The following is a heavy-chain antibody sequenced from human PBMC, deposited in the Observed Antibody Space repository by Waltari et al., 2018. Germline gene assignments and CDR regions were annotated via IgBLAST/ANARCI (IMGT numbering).Heavy chain of an antibody. CDR3: AKVEGGIVTRYYALDI. V-gene: IGHV4-61*02. J-gene: IGHJ3*02. CDR2: VSNTGFT. CDR1: GASVTSDKSH. Sequence: QVQLQESGPGLVQPSQTLSLTCTVSGASVTSDKSHWNWIRQPAGKGLEWLGRVSNTGFTNYNASLQSRVTISLDTSTNQFSLNLKSVTAADTAVYFCAKVEGGIVTRYYALDIWGQGTMVTVSS. D-gene: IGHD3-16*02.